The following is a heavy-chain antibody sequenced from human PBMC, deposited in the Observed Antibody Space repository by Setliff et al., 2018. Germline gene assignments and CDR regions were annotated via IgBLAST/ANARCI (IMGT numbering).Heavy chain of an antibody. CDR2: ISSNGGRL. Sequence: GGSLRLSCAASGFTLRNSGMHWVRQAPGKGLEYVSAISSNGGRLSYANSVKGRFTISRDVSTNTLYLQMGSLRVEDTAVYYCARIAEYDTLDIWGQGTMVTVSS. CDR3: ARIAEYDTLDI. CDR1: GFTLRNSG. V-gene: IGHV3-64*01. J-gene: IGHJ3*02.